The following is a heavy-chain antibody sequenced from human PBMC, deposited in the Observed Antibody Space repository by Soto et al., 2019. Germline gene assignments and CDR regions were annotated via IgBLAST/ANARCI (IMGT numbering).Heavy chain of an antibody. CDR2: ISGSGGST. V-gene: IGHV3-23*01. J-gene: IGHJ2*01. CDR3: AKDRSPVLWFGPWYFDL. Sequence: EVQLLESGGGLVHPGGSLRLSCAASGFTFSSDAMSWVRQAPGKGLEWVSAISGSGGSTYYADSVKGRFTISRDNSKNTLYLQMNSLRAEDTAVYYCAKDRSPVLWFGPWYFDLWGRGTLVTVSS. CDR1: GFTFSSDA. D-gene: IGHD3-10*01.